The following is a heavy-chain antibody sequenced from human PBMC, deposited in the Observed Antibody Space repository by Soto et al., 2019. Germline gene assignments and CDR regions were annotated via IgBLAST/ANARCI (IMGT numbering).Heavy chain of an antibody. V-gene: IGHV3-21*01. D-gene: IGHD3-10*01. CDR3: VRERGLSSFYGMDV. J-gene: IGHJ6*02. CDR1: GFTLTTYT. Sequence: GGSLRLSCEASGFTLTTYTMNWVRRASGKGLEWVSSITSSSGHIYYADSVKGRFTISRDNARNSLYLQMNSLRAEDTAVYYCVRERGLSSFYGMDVWGQGTTVTVSS. CDR2: ITSSSGHI.